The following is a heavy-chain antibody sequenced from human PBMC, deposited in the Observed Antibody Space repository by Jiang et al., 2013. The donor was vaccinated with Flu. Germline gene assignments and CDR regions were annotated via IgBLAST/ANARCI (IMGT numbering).Heavy chain of an antibody. CDR1: GFSFSDYY. J-gene: IGHJ5*02. D-gene: IGHD2-2*01. CDR3: VRDSSHIVVVPTTNPVDSFAP. Sequence: VQLLESGGGLVKPGGSLRLSCAASGFSFSDYYMSWIRQAPGEGLEWVSYISGSGTRTEYAESVKGRFTISRDNGKKSLYLQMNSLRAEDTAVYYCVRDSSHIVVVPTTNPVDSFAPWGLGTLVTVSS. CDR2: ISGSGTRT. V-gene: IGHV3-11*06.